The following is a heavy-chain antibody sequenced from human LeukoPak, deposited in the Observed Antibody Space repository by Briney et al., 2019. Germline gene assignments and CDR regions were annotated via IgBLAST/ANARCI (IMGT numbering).Heavy chain of an antibody. D-gene: IGHD3-9*01. CDR3: ARDTRGDWFLFTGDYYYYMDV. CDR1: GGSISSSSYY. CDR2: IYTSGST. Sequence: PSETLSLTCTVSGGSISSSSYYWGWLRQPPGKGLEWIGRIYTSGSTNYNPSLKSRVTMSVDTSKNQFSLKLSSVTAADTAVYFCARDTRGDWFLFTGDYYYYMDVWGKGTTVTISS. V-gene: IGHV4-39*07. J-gene: IGHJ6*03.